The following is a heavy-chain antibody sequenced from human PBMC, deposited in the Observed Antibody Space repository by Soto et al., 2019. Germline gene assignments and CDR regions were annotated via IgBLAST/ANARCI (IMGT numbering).Heavy chain of an antibody. D-gene: IGHD6-13*01. V-gene: IGHV4-39*01. Sequence: SETLSLTCTVSGGSISSSIYYWGWIRQPPGKGLEWIGSIYYSGSTYYNPSLKSRVTISVDTSKNQFSLKLSSVTAADTAVYYCARQRSYSSSWYVDYWGQGTLVTVSS. J-gene: IGHJ4*02. CDR2: IYYSGST. CDR3: ARQRSYSSSWYVDY. CDR1: GGSISSSIYY.